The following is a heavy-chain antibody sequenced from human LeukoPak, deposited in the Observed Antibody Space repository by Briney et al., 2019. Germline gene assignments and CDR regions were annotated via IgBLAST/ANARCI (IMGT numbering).Heavy chain of an antibody. V-gene: IGHV3-23*01. CDR3: ARGADRDYYYYMDV. CDR2: ISGSGGST. J-gene: IGHJ6*03. Sequence: GGSLRLSCAASGFTFSSYAMSWVRQAPGKGLEWVSAISGSGGSTYYADSVKGRFTISRDNSKNTLYLQMNSLRAEDTAAYYCARGADRDYYYYMDVWGKGTTVTVSS. D-gene: IGHD4/OR15-4a*01. CDR1: GFTFSSYA.